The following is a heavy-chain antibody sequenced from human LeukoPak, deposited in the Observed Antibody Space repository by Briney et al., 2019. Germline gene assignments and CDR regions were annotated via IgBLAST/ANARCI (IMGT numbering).Heavy chain of an antibody. Sequence: SETLSLTCAVYGGSFSGYYWSWIRQPPGKGLEWIGEINHSGSTNYNPSLKSRVTISVDTSKNQFSLKLSSVTAADTAVYYCARRVTMVRGVIHMDVWGKGTTVTISS. CDR2: INHSGST. CDR3: ARRVTMVRGVIHMDV. CDR1: GGSFSGYY. D-gene: IGHD3-10*01. V-gene: IGHV4-34*01. J-gene: IGHJ6*03.